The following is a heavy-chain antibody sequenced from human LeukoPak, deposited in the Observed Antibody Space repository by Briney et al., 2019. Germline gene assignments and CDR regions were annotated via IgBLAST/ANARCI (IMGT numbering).Heavy chain of an antibody. CDR1: GFTFSSYA. J-gene: IGHJ4*02. CDR2: ITGSGGNT. CDR3: AKDTSTRWYSSTPLPGDY. V-gene: IGHV3-23*01. D-gene: IGHD6-13*01. Sequence: GGSLRLSCAASGFTFSSYAMSWVRQAPGKGLEWVSGITGSGGNTYYADSVKGRFTISRDNSKSTLYLQMSSPRAEDTAIYYCAKDTSTRWYSSTPLPGDYWGQGTLVTVSS.